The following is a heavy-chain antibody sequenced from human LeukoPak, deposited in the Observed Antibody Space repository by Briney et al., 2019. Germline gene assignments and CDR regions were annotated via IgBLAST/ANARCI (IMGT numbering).Heavy chain of an antibody. J-gene: IGHJ6*03. Sequence: SETLSLTCTVSGGSISSSSYYWGWIRQPPGKGLEWIGSIYYSGSTYNNPSLKSRVTISVDTSKNQFSLKLSSVTAADTAVYYCARTTEGGYSYGYFYYYYMDVWGKGTTVTISS. CDR2: IYYSGST. D-gene: IGHD5-18*01. CDR3: ARTTEGGYSYGYFYYYYMDV. V-gene: IGHV4-39*07. CDR1: GGSISSSSYY.